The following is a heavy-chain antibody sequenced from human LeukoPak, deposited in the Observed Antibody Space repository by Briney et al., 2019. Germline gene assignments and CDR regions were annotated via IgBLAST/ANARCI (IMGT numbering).Heavy chain of an antibody. V-gene: IGHV3-23*01. CDR1: GFTFSSDA. CDR3: AKEISGATSGTY. D-gene: IGHD6-25*01. CDR2: ISAGGGSA. Sequence: GGSLRLSCAASGFTFSSDAMTWVRQAPGKGLEWVSGISAGGGSAFYADSVKGRFTISRDNSRNTLYLQISRLRAEDTAVYYCAKEISGATSGTYWGQGTLVTVSS. J-gene: IGHJ4*02.